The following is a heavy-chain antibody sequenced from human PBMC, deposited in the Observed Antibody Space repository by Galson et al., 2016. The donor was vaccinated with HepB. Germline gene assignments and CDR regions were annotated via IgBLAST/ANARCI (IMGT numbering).Heavy chain of an antibody. V-gene: IGHV3-30*18. Sequence: SLRLSCAASGFTFGSFGMHWVRQPPGKGLEWLAVISYDGSNKNYGDSVKGRFPISRDNSKNTLYLQMNSLRADDTAMYYCAKIRVRGWGSFIGMDVWGQGTAVTVSS. CDR1: GFTFGSFG. CDR2: ISYDGSNK. D-gene: IGHD3-16*01. J-gene: IGHJ6*02. CDR3: AKIRVRGWGSFIGMDV.